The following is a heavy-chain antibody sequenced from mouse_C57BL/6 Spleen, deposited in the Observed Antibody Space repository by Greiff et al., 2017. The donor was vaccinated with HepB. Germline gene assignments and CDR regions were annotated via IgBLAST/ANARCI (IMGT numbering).Heavy chain of an antibody. V-gene: IGHV1-55*01. CDR3: ARVGEYDSWFAY. CDR1: GYTFTSYW. D-gene: IGHD2-14*01. J-gene: IGHJ3*01. CDR2: IYPGSGST. Sequence: VQLQQSGAELVKPGASVKMSCKASGYTFTSYWITWVKQRPGQGLEWIGDIYPGSGSTNYNEKFKSKATLTVDTSSSTAYMQLSSRTSEDSAVYDCARVGEYDSWFAYWGQGTLVTVSA.